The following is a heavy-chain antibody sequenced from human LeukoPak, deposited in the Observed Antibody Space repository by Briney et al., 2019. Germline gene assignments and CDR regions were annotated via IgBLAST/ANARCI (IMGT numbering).Heavy chain of an antibody. CDR1: GGTFSSYT. Sequence: ASVKVSCKASGGTFSSYTISWVRQAPGQGLEWMGRIIPILGIANYAQKFQGRVTITADKSTSTAYMELSSLRSEGTAVYYCARESPIPYYDFLSGYPLDYWGQGTLVTVSS. D-gene: IGHD3-3*01. V-gene: IGHV1-69*04. CDR3: ARESPIPYYDFLSGYPLDY. CDR2: IIPILGIA. J-gene: IGHJ4*02.